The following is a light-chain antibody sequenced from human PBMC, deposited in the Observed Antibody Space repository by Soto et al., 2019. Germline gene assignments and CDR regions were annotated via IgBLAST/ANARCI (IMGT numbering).Light chain of an antibody. CDR2: RDR. V-gene: IGLV3-9*01. Sequence: SYELTQPLSESVALGQTARITCGGNNIGNKNVHWYQQKPGQAPVLVMYRDRNRPSGIPERFSGSNSGNTATLTISGAQAGDEADYYCQVWEIDMYYGFGTGTKVTVL. J-gene: IGLJ1*01. CDR1: NIGNKN. CDR3: QVWEIDMYYG.